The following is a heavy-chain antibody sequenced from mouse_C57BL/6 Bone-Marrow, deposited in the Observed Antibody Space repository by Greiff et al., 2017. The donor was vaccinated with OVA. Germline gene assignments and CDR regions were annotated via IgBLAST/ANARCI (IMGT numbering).Heavy chain of an antibody. V-gene: IGHV1-26*01. CDR2: INPNNGGT. D-gene: IGHD5-5*01. J-gene: IGHJ2*01. CDR3: ARLLPYFDY. Sequence: EVQLQQSGPELVKPGASVKISCKASGYTFTDYYMNWVKQSHGKSLEWIGDINPNNGGTSYNQKFKGKATLTVDKSSSTAYMELRSLTSEDSAVYYCARLLPYFDYWGQGTTLTVSS. CDR1: GYTFTDYY.